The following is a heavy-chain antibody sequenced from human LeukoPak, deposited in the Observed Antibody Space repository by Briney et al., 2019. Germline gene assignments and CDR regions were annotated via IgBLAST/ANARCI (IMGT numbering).Heavy chain of an antibody. D-gene: IGHD3-16*01. V-gene: IGHV3-74*01. Sequence: PGGSLRLSCAASGFTFSGYWMHWVRQVPGKGLVWVSPRSTDGSLTSYADSEKGRFSSYRDSAMNTVYLQMNSLRAEDTAVYYCARDDAFRGVAMDVWGQGTTVTVSS. J-gene: IGHJ6*01. CDR1: GFTFSGYW. CDR2: RSTDGSLT. CDR3: ARDDAFRGVAMDV.